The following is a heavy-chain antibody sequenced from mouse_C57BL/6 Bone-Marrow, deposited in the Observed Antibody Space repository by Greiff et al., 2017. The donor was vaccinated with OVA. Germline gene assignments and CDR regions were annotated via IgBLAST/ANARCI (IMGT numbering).Heavy chain of an antibody. CDR3: AREGSLSMRLRRGYYFDY. J-gene: IGHJ2*01. V-gene: IGHV5-16*01. CDR1: GFTFSDYY. Sequence: EVMLVESEGGLVQPGRSMKLSCTASGFTFSDYYMAWVRQVPEKGLEWVANINYDGSSTYYLDSLKSRFIISRDNAKNILYLQMSSLKSEDTATDYCAREGSLSMRLRRGYYFDYWGQGTTLTVSS. CDR2: INYDGSST. D-gene: IGHD2-4*01.